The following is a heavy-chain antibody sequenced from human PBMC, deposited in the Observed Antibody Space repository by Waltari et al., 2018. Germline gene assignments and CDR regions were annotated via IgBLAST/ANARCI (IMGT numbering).Heavy chain of an antibody. CDR1: GDSFNNFR. Sequence: QLQLVQSAVEVQKPGASVKVSCKASGDSFNNFRITWVRQAPGQGPEWLGWISVYDGITDYAQKVQGRVTLTTDSSTTTAYLELRSLRSDDTAVYYCARDLGLGELINTFDVWGQGTMVTVSS. J-gene: IGHJ3*01. V-gene: IGHV1-18*01. CDR3: ARDLGLGELINTFDV. D-gene: IGHD3-16*01. CDR2: ISVYDGIT.